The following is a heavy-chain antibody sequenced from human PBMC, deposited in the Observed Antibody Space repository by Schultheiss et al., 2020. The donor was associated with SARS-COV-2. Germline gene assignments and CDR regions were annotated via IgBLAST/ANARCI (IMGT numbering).Heavy chain of an antibody. Sequence: ASVKVSCKASGYTFTSYGISWVRQAPGQGLEWMGWISAYNGNTNYAQKLQGRVTMTTDTSTSTAYTELRSLRSDDTAVYYCARAGLIVGADYYYYGMDVWGQGTTVTVSS. J-gene: IGHJ6*02. D-gene: IGHD1-26*01. CDR3: ARAGLIVGADYYYYGMDV. CDR1: GYTFTSYG. CDR2: ISAYNGNT. V-gene: IGHV1-18*01.